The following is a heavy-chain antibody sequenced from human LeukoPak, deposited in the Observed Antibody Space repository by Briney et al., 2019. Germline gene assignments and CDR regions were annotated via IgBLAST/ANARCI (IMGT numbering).Heavy chain of an antibody. CDR3: AREGEDRYCSGGSCYYFDY. D-gene: IGHD2-15*01. Sequence: GGSLRLSCAASGFIFNDYGMSWVRQAPGKGLEWVSGLNWNGGTTGYSDSVKGRFTISRDNAKNSLYLQMNSLRAEDTALYYCAREGEDRYCSGGSCYYFDYWGQGTLVTVSS. J-gene: IGHJ4*02. V-gene: IGHV3-20*04. CDR2: LNWNGGTT. CDR1: GFIFNDYG.